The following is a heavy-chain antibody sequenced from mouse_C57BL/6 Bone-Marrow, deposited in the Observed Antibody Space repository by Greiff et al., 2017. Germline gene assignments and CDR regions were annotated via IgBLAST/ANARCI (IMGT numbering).Heavy chain of an antibody. D-gene: IGHD6-1*01. V-gene: IGHV5-6*01. Sequence: EVMLVESGGDLVKPGGSLKLSCAASGFTFSSYGMSWVRQTPDKRLEWVATISSGGSYTYYPDSVKGRFTISRDNAKNNLYLQMSHLKSEDTAMYYCARDLFNYPYVWGTGTTVTVSS. CDR3: ARDLFNYPYV. CDR1: GFTFSSYG. J-gene: IGHJ1*03. CDR2: ISSGGSYT.